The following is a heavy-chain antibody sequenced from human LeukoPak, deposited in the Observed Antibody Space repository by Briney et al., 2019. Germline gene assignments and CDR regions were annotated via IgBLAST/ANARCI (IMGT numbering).Heavy chain of an antibody. CDR2: ISSSSSYI. V-gene: IGHV3-21*01. CDR1: GFTFSNYA. J-gene: IGHJ4*02. Sequence: GGSLRLSCAASGFTFSNYAMSWVRQAPGKRLEWVSSISSSSSYIYYADSVKGRFTISRDNAKNSLYLQMNSLRAEDTAVYYCARADWDTAMIDYWGQGTLVTVSS. D-gene: IGHD5-18*01. CDR3: ARADWDTAMIDY.